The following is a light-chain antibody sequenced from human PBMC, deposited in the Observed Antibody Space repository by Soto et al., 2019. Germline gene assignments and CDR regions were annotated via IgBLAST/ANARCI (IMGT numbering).Light chain of an antibody. J-gene: IGLJ1*01. CDR1: SSDVGAYNY. CDR3: QSFDNGLLAYV. CDR2: DVS. Sequence: QSALTQPRSVSGSPGQSVTISCTGSSSDVGAYNYVSWYQQHPGKAPKLMIYDVSERPSGVPDRFSGSKSGNTASLAIAGLQAEDEGDYYCQSFDNGLLAYVFGTGTKLTVL. V-gene: IGLV2-11*01.